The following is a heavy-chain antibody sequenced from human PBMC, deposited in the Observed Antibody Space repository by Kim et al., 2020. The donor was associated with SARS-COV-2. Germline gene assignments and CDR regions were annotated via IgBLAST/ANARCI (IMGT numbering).Heavy chain of an antibody. V-gene: IGHV1-2*06. CDR3: VRSQGGLHHDY. J-gene: IGHJ4*02. CDR1: GYTFTDNY. Sequence: ASVKVSCKASGYTFTDNYMDWVRQAPGQGLEWMGRINPKSGGTNYAQKFQGRVTVTCDTSISTVYMDLSRLTSDDTALYYCVRSQGGLHHDYWGQGTLVTVSS. CDR2: INPKSGGT. D-gene: IGHD4-4*01.